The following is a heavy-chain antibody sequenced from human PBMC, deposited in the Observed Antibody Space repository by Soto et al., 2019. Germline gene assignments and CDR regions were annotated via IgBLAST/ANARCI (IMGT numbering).Heavy chain of an antibody. Sequence: SLRLSCTASGFTFNDYAMHWVRQTPGKGLEWVALISWDASYAYYSDSVQGRFTISRDNSKKSIYLEMSGLSAGDSALYYCTRGPTGYWYFDLWGRGTLVTVSS. V-gene: IGHV3-43D*04. CDR3: TRGPTGYWYFDL. J-gene: IGHJ2*01. CDR1: GFTFNDYA. CDR2: ISWDASYA.